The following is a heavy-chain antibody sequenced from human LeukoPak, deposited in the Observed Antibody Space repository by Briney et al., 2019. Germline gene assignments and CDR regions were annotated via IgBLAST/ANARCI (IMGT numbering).Heavy chain of an antibody. J-gene: IGHJ6*01. CDR2: IYPGDSDT. V-gene: IGHV5-51*01. CDR3: ATYYPRRVWFGELSLGYYYGMDV. Sequence: GESLKISCKVSGYSFTSYWICWVRQMPEKGLERMGVIYPGDSDTRYNPSFQDQVTISADKSISTAYLQWSSLKASDTAISYCATYYPRRVWFGELSLGYYYGMDVWGQGTTVSVS. D-gene: IGHD3-10*01. CDR1: GYSFTSYW.